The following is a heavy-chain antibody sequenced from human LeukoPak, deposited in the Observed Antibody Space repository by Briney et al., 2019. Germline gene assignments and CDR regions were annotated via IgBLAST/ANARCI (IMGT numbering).Heavy chain of an antibody. CDR1: AFTFSSYD. D-gene: IGHD3-16*01. CDR3: ARDGAGRHYFDY. CDR2: IRYDGSNK. J-gene: IGHJ4*02. V-gene: IGHV3-30*02. Sequence: GGSLRLSCAASAFTFSSYDMHWVRQAPGKGLEWVAFIRYDGSNKYYADSVKGRFTISRDNSKNTLYLQMNSLSAEDTAVYYCARDGAGRHYFDYWGQGTLVTVSS.